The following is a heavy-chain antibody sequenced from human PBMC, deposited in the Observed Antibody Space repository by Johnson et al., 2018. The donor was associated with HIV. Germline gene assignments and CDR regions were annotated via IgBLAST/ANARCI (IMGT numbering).Heavy chain of an antibody. CDR2: INWNGGST. Sequence: VQLVESGGGVVRPGGSLRLSCAASGFTFDDYGMSWVRQAPGKGLEWVSGINWNGGSTSYAGSVKGPFTTSRDNAKNSLYLQMNSLRAEDTALYYCARWRTEGSDAFDIWGQGTMVTVSS. V-gene: IGHV3-20*04. CDR1: GFTFDDYG. CDR3: ARWRTEGSDAFDI. J-gene: IGHJ3*02. D-gene: IGHD1-1*01.